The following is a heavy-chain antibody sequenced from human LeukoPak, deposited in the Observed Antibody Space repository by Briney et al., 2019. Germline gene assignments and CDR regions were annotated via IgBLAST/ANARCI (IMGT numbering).Heavy chain of an antibody. CDR1: GFTFSNAW. J-gene: IGHJ4*02. D-gene: IGHD1-26*01. V-gene: IGHV3-30*18. CDR3: AKAQGGATLDY. CDR2: ISYDGSNK. Sequence: GGSLRLSCAASGFTFSNAWMSWVRQAPGKGLEWVALISYDGSNKYYADSVKGRFTISRDNSKTTLFLQMNSLRAEDAAVYYCAKAQGGATLDYWGQGTLVTVSS.